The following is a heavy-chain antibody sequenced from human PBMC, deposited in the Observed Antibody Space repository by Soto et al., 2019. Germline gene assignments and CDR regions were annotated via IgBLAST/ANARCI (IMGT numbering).Heavy chain of an antibody. CDR3: ARGMYRSDYVVEWFET. CDR1: GFSFSSYA. V-gene: IGHV3-30-3*01. D-gene: IGHD6-19*01. J-gene: IGHJ5*02. Sequence: QVRLVESGGGVVQPGRSLRLSCTASGFSFSSYAMYWFRQPPVKGLEWVAVILHDGSNTHYADSVKGRVTVSRDNSNQTLDLKLNKMGGEDTARYYSARGMYRSDYVVEWFETWGQGTLVTVSS. CDR2: ILHDGSNT.